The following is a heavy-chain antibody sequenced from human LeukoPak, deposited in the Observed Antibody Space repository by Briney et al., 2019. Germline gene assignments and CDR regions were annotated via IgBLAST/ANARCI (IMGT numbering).Heavy chain of an antibody. CDR3: ARANWNDGFYYYYYMDV. V-gene: IGHV1-8*03. J-gene: IGHJ6*03. D-gene: IGHD1-1*01. Sequence: ASVKVSCKVSGYTLTELSMHWVRQAPGQGLECMGWMNPNSGNTGYAQKFQGRVTITRNTSISTAYMELSSLRSEDTAVYYCARANWNDGFYYYYYMDVWGKGTTVTVSS. CDR1: GYTLTELS. CDR2: MNPNSGNT.